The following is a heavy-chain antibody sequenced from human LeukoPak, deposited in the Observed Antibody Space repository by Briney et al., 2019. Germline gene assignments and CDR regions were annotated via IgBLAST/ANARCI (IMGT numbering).Heavy chain of an antibody. D-gene: IGHD3-22*01. CDR3: AAEAAYYYNSRDAFDV. CDR1: GFTFTSSA. J-gene: IGHJ3*01. CDR2: IVVGSGNT. V-gene: IGHV1-58*01. Sequence: ASVKVSCKASGFTFTSSAVQWVRQARGQRLEWIGWIVVGSGNTNYAQKFQEGVTITRDMSTSLVYMELSSLRSEDTAVYYCAAEAAYYYNSRDAFDVWGQGTMVTVSS.